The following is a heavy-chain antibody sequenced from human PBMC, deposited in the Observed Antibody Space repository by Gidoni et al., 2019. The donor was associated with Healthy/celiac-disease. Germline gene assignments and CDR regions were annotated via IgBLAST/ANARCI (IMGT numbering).Heavy chain of an antibody. CDR3: ARDKRGAGSGSYSTAFDI. J-gene: IGHJ3*02. V-gene: IGHV3-7*01. CDR2: RKQDGSEK. D-gene: IGHD1-26*01. CDR1: GSTFSSYW. Sequence: EVQLVESGGGWVQPGGSLRLSCAASGSTFSSYWMSWVRQAPGKGLEGVANRKQDGSEKYYVDSVKGRCTISRDNAKNSLYLQMNSLRAEDTAVYYCARDKRGAGSGSYSTAFDIWGQGTMVTVSS.